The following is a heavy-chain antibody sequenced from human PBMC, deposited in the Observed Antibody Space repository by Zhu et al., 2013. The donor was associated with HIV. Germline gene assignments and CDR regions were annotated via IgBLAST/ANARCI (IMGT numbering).Heavy chain of an antibody. Sequence: QVQLQQWGAGLLKPSETLSLTCAVYGGSFSGYYWSWIRQPPGKGLEWIGEINHSGSTNYNPSLKSRVTISVDTSKNQFSLKLSSVTAADTAVYYCARGDIVVVPATENLKAYYYYYMDVWGKGTTVTVSS. D-gene: IGHD2-2*01. J-gene: IGHJ6*03. V-gene: IGHV4-34*01. CDR1: GGSFSGYY. CDR2: INHSGST. CDR3: ARGDIVVVPATENLKAYYYYYMDV.